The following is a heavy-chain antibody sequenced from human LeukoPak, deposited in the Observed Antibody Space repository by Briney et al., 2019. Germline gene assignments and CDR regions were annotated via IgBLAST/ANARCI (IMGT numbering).Heavy chain of an antibody. CDR1: GGSISSSSYY. D-gene: IGHD2-8*02. V-gene: IGHV4-39*01. CDR3: ARQILTQDFDY. J-gene: IGHJ4*02. CDR2: IYYSGST. Sequence: SETLSLTCTVSGGSISSSSYYWGWIRQPPGKGLEWIGSIYYSGSTYYNPSLKSRVTISVDTSKNQFSLKLSSVTAADTAVYYCARQILTQDFDYWGQGTLVTVSS.